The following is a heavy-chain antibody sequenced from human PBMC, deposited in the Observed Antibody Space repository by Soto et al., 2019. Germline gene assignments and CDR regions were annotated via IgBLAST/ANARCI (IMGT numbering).Heavy chain of an antibody. V-gene: IGHV1-69*13. CDR1: GGTFSSYA. D-gene: IGHD3-16*01. CDR2: IIPIFGTA. J-gene: IGHJ6*02. Sequence: SVKVSCKASGGTFSSYAISWVRQAPGQGLEWMGGIIPIFGTANYAQKFQGRVTITADESTSTAYMELSSLRSEDPAVYYCANTYYDYVWGSYYYPPYYYGMDVWGQGTTVTVSS. CDR3: ANTYYDYVWGSYYYPPYYYGMDV.